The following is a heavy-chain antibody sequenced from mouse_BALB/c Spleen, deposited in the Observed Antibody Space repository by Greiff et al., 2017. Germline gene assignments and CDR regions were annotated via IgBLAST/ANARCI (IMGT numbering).Heavy chain of an antibody. CDR2: ISSGGST. V-gene: IGHV5-6-5*01. Sequence: EVQLVESGGGLVKPGGSLKLSCAASGFTFSSYAMSWVRQTPEKRLEWVASISSGGSTYYPDSVKGRFTISRDNARNILYLQMSSLRSEDTAMYYCANYYGSVAYWGQGTLVTVSA. J-gene: IGHJ3*01. D-gene: IGHD1-1*01. CDR1: GFTFSSYA. CDR3: ANYYGSVAY.